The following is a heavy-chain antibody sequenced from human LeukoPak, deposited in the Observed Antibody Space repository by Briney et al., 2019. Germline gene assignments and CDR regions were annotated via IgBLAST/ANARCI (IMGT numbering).Heavy chain of an antibody. CDR1: GGSISSGDYY. CDR3: ATREGTLMTY. D-gene: IGHD3-10*01. CDR2: IYYGGST. V-gene: IGHV4-30-4*08. J-gene: IGHJ4*02. Sequence: SETLSLTCTVSGGSISSGDYYWSWIRQPPGKGLEWIGYIYYGGSTYYNPSLKSRVTISVDTSKNQFSLKLSSVTAADTAVYYCATREGTLMTYWGQGTLVTVSS.